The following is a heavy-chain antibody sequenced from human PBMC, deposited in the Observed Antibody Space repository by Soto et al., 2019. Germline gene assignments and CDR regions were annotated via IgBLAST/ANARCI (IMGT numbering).Heavy chain of an antibody. CDR1: GGSISSGDYY. J-gene: IGHJ5*02. CDR3: AREVEDYYDSSGYYNWFDP. D-gene: IGHD3-22*01. Sequence: PSETLSLTCTVSGGSISSGDYYWSWIRQPPGKGLEWIGYIYYSGSTYYNPSLKSRVTISVDTSKNQFSLKLSSVTAADTAVYYCAREVEDYYDSSGYYNWFDPWGQGTLVTVS. CDR2: IYYSGST. V-gene: IGHV4-30-4*01.